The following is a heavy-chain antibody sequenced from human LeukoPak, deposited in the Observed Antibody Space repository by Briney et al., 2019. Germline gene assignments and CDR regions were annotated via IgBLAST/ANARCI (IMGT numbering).Heavy chain of an antibody. D-gene: IGHD3-9*01. CDR3: AREYGRYFDWLEDY. CDR1: GFTFSSYW. V-gene: IGHV3-7*01. Sequence: GGSLRLSCAASGFTFSSYWMSWVRQAPGKGLEWVANIKQDGSEKYYVDSVKGRSTISRDNAKNSLYLQMNSLRAEDTAVYYCAREYGRYFDWLEDYWGQGTLVTVSS. J-gene: IGHJ4*02. CDR2: IKQDGSEK.